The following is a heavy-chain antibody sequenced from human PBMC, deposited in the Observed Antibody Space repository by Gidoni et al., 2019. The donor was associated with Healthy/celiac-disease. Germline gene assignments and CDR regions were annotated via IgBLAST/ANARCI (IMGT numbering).Heavy chain of an antibody. V-gene: IGHV3-30-3*01. CDR2: ISYDGSNK. J-gene: IGHJ4*02. CDR3: ARDRYYYDSSGYTFDY. Sequence: QVQLVESGGGVVQPGRSLRLSCAASGFTFSSYAMHWVRQAPGKGLEWVAVISYDGSNKYYADSVKVRFTISRDNSKNTLYLQMNSLRAEDTAVYYCARDRYYYDSSGYTFDYWGQGTLVTVSS. CDR1: GFTFSSYA. D-gene: IGHD3-22*01.